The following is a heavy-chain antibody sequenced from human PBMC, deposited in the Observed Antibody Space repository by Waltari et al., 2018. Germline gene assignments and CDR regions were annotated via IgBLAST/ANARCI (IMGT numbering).Heavy chain of an antibody. CDR1: GSTFSSYW. Sequence: EVHLVESGGGLVQPGGYLRLSCAASGSTFSSYWLDWVRQAPVKGLVWGALVISDGITKTYAYSVKRRFTISRDGFKRTVYVHMSRLRVEDTAVYYCGSAWDYHFWSIPQFAYWGQGTLVIVSS. J-gene: IGHJ4*02. V-gene: IGHV3-74*03. CDR3: GSAWDYHFWSIPQFAY. CDR2: VISDGITK. D-gene: IGHD3-3*01.